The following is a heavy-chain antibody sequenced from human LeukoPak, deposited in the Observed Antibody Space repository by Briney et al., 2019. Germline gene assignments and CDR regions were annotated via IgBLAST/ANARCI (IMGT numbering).Heavy chain of an antibody. CDR3: TTDQHY. Sequence: GGSLRLSCAASGFIFNNAWMSWVRQAPGKGLEWVGRIKSKTDGGSTEYAAPLKGRFTISRDDSKKMLYLQMNSLKTEDTAVYYCTTDQHYWGQGTLVTVCS. J-gene: IGHJ4*02. CDR1: GFIFNNAW. V-gene: IGHV3-15*01. CDR2: IKSKTDGGST.